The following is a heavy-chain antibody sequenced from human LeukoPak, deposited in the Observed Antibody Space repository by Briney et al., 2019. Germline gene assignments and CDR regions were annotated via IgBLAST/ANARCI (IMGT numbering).Heavy chain of an antibody. CDR2: INPNSGGT. V-gene: IGHV1-2*02. CDR1: GYTFTGYY. J-gene: IGHJ4*02. CDR3: ARDPQIAAACRY. Sequence: ASVKVSCKASGYTFTGYYMHWVRQAPGQGLEWMGWINPNSGGTNYAQKFQGRVTMTRDTSISTAYMELSRLRSDGTTVYYCARDPQIAAACRYWGQGTLVTVSS. D-gene: IGHD6-13*01.